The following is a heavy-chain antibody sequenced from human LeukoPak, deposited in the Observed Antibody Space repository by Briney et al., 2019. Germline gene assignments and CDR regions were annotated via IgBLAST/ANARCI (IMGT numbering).Heavy chain of an antibody. CDR2: INPNSGGT. Sequence: ASVKVSCKASGYTFTGYYMHWVRQAPGQGLEWMGWINPNSGGTNYAQKLQGRVTMTTDTSTSTAYMELRSLRSDDTAVYYCARGELLWFGELLFPFDYWGQGTLVTVSS. D-gene: IGHD3-10*01. V-gene: IGHV1-2*02. J-gene: IGHJ4*02. CDR1: GYTFTGYY. CDR3: ARGELLWFGELLFPFDY.